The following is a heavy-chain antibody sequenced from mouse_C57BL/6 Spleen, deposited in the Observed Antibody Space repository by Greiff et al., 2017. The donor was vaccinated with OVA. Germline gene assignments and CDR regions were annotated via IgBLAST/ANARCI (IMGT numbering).Heavy chain of an antibody. CDR2: INPNNGGT. J-gene: IGHJ2*01. CDR3: ERLRRGSYYFDY. D-gene: IGHD2-12*01. Sequence: VLLQQSGPELVKPGASVKISCKASGYTFTDYYMNWVKQSHGKSLEWIGDINPNNGGTSYNQKFKGKATLTVDKSSSTDYMELRSLTSEDSAVYDCERLRRGSYYFDYWGQGTTLTVSS. CDR1: GYTFTDYY. V-gene: IGHV1-26*01.